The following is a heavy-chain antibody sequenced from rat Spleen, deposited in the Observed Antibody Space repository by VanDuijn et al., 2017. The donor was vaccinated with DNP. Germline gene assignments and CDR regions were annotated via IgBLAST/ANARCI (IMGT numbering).Heavy chain of an antibody. D-gene: IGHD1-2*01. Sequence: EVQLVESGGDLVPPGRSLKLSCVASGFTVNNFWMAWIRQVPGKGLEWVAAIFSSGDSNFYPNSVKGRFTISSDNAKNTLYLQMNSLRSEDTATYYCARAKYSSHYWYFDFWGPGTMVTVSS. CDR1: GFTVNNFW. CDR2: IFSSGDSN. CDR3: ARAKYSSHYWYFDF. V-gene: IGHV5-31*01. J-gene: IGHJ1*01.